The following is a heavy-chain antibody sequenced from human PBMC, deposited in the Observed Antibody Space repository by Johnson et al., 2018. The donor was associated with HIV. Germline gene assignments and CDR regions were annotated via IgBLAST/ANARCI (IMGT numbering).Heavy chain of an antibody. CDR1: GFTFDDYA. CDR3: ATYTSMITMYVEIKGGAFDI. J-gene: IGHJ3*02. Sequence: VQLVESGGGLVQPGRSLRLSCAASGFTFDDYAMHWVRQAPGKGLEWVGRIKRNTDGGTIEYAAPVKGRFTISRDDSKNTLYLQMNSLTTEDTAVYYCATYTSMITMYVEIKGGAFDIWGQGTMVTVSS. D-gene: IGHD3-16*01. V-gene: IGHV3-15*01. CDR2: IKRNTDGGTI.